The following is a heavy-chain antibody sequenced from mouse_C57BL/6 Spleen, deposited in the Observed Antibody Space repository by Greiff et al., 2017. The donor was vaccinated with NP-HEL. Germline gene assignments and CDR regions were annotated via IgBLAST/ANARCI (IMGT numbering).Heavy chain of an antibody. V-gene: IGHV5-16*01. J-gene: IGHJ1*01. CDR2: INYDGSST. D-gene: IGHD1-1*01. CDR1: GFTFSDYY. Sequence: EVKLVESEGGLVQPGSSMKLSCTASGFTFSDYYMAWVRQVPEKGLEWVANINYDGSSTYYLDSLKSRFIISRDNAKNILYLQMSSLKSEDTATYYCARGPFTTVRDWYFDVWGAGTTVTVSS. CDR3: ARGPFTTVRDWYFDV.